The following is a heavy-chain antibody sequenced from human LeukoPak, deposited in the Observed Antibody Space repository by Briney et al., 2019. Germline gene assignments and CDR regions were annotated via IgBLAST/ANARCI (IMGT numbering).Heavy chain of an antibody. CDR1: GFTFSSYA. CDR2: ISGSGGST. D-gene: IGHD2-15*01. V-gene: IGHV3-23*01. CDR3: AKYRVVYYYYYMDV. Sequence: PGGSLRLSCAASGFTFSSYAISWGRQAPGKGLEWASAISGSGGSTYYADSVKGRFTISRDNSKNTLYLQMTSLRAEDTAVYYCAKYRVVYYYYYMDVWGKGTTVTVSS. J-gene: IGHJ6*03.